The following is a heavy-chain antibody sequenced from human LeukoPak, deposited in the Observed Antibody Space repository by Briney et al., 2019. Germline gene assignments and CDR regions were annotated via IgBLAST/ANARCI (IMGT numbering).Heavy chain of an antibody. D-gene: IGHD5-18*01. CDR3: AKDKYSPFDY. CDR1: GFTFSSYG. J-gene: IGHJ4*02. Sequence: GGSLRLSCAASGFTFSSYGMSWVRQAPGKGLEWVSAISGSGGSTYYADSVKCRFTISRDNSKNTLYLQMNSLRAEDTAVYYCAKDKYSPFDYWGQGTLVTVSS. CDR2: ISGSGGST. V-gene: IGHV3-23*01.